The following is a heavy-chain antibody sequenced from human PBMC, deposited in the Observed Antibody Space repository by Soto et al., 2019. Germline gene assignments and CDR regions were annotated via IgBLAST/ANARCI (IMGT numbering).Heavy chain of an antibody. CDR2: ISYDGSNK. V-gene: IGHV3-30*18. J-gene: IGHJ6*02. CDR1: GFTFSSYG. D-gene: IGHD6-13*01. CDR3: AKEDGSIAAAGLYYYYGMDV. Sequence: GGSLRLSCAASGFTFSSYGMHWVRQAPGKGLEWVAVISYDGSNKYYADSVKGRFTISRDNSKNTLYLQRNSLRAEDTAVYYCAKEDGSIAAAGLYYYYGMDVWGQGTTVTVSS.